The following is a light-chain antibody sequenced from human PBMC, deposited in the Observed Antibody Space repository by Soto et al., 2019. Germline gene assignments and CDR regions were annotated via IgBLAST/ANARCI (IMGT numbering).Light chain of an antibody. Sequence: EIVLTQSPATLSLSPVNRATLSCRASQSASGYLAWYQQKPGQVPRLLIYDASNRATGIPARFSGCGSVTDFTLTITTLEPEDFAVYYCQQRSNWPSTFGGGTKVE. CDR2: DAS. CDR3: QQRSNWPST. J-gene: IGKJ4*01. V-gene: IGKV3-11*01. CDR1: QSASGY.